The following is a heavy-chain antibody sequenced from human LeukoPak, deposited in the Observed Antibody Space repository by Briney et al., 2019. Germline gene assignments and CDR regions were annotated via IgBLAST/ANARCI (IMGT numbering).Heavy chain of an antibody. V-gene: IGHV3-30*04. J-gene: IGHJ4*02. CDR3: ARSLNSGYDWDYYFDY. CDR2: ISHDGSNE. D-gene: IGHD5-12*01. CDR1: GFTFSSSA. Sequence: GGSLRLSCAASGFTFSSSAMHWVRQAPGKGLEWVAFISHDGSNEYYADSVKGRFTISRDNAKYSLYLQMISLRAEDTAVYYCARSLNSGYDWDYYFDYWGQGTLVTVSS.